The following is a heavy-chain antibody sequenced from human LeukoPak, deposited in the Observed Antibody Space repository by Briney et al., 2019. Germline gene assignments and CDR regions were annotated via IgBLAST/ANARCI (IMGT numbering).Heavy chain of an antibody. Sequence: GGSLRLSCAASGFTISSNYMSWVRQAPGKGLEWVSVIYSGGSTYYADSVKGRFTISRDNSKNTLYLQMNSLRAEDTAVYYCARGVGYGDYAVDYWGQGTLVTVSS. V-gene: IGHV3-66*01. CDR2: IYSGGST. CDR1: GFTISSNY. J-gene: IGHJ4*02. CDR3: ARGVGYGDYAVDY. D-gene: IGHD4-17*01.